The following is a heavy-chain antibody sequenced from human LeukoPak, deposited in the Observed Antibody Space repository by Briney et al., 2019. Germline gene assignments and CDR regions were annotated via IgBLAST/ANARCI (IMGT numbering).Heavy chain of an antibody. J-gene: IGHJ1*01. D-gene: IGHD1-26*01. Sequence: RGSLRLSCAASGFTFTDYYMSWIRQAPGKGLEWISYISASGYTTHYAESVKGRFTISRDNAKNSLYLQMNSLRDDDTAVYYCAREMRSPDYYDLYFQYWGQGSLVTVSS. CDR1: GFTFTDYY. CDR3: AREMRSPDYYDLYFQY. V-gene: IGHV3-11*01. CDR2: ISASGYTT.